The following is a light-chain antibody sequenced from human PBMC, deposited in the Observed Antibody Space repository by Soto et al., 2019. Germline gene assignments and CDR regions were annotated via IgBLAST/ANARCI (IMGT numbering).Light chain of an antibody. V-gene: IGKV3-20*01. Sequence: EIVLTQSPGTLSLSPGERATLSCRASQSVSGNYLAWYRQKAGQSPRLLIYGSSDRATGIPARFSGSGSGTDFTLTISRVEPEDFAVYYCQQYGSSPPYTFGQGTKLEIK. CDR2: GSS. J-gene: IGKJ2*01. CDR3: QQYGSSPPYT. CDR1: QSVSGNY.